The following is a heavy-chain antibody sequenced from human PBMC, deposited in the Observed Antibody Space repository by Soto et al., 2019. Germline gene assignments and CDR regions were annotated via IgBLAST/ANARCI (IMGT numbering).Heavy chain of an antibody. CDR2: ISYDGSNK. CDR1: GFTFSSYA. J-gene: IGHJ4*02. CDR3: AREYSSSWYSFLGYFDY. D-gene: IGHD6-13*01. Sequence: ALRLSCAASGFTFSSYAMHWVRQAPGKGLEWVAVISYDGSNKYYADSVKGRFTISRDNSKNTLYLQMNSLRAEDTAVYYCAREYSSSWYSFLGYFDYWGQGTLVTVSS. V-gene: IGHV3-30-3*01.